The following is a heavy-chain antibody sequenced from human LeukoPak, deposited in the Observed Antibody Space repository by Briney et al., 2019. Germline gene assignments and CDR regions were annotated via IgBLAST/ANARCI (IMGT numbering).Heavy chain of an antibody. D-gene: IGHD3-3*01. CDR1: GFTFSSYA. V-gene: IGHV3-23*01. Sequence: GGSLRLSCAASGFTFSSYAMSWVRQAPGKGLEWVSAISGSGGSTYYADSVKGRFTISRDNSKNTLYLQMNSLRAEDTAVYYCANDVLRFLEWAQNPRYYGMDVWGQGTTVTVSS. J-gene: IGHJ6*02. CDR3: ANDVLRFLEWAQNPRYYGMDV. CDR2: ISGSGGST.